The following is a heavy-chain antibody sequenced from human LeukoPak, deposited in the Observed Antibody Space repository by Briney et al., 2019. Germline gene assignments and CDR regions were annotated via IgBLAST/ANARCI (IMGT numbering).Heavy chain of an antibody. J-gene: IGHJ5*01. CDR1: GXTFSNYA. CDR3: ARGTLEHCSGASCYPLDS. Sequence: PGGSLRLSCAASGXTFSNYAMSWVRQTPGKGLECVPVVTGSGGDTYYTGSVNGRFTISRDNSKNTLYLQMNSLRAEDTAVYYCARGTLEHCSGASCYPLDSWGQGTLVTVSS. V-gene: IGHV3-23*01. D-gene: IGHD2-15*01. CDR2: VTGSGGDT.